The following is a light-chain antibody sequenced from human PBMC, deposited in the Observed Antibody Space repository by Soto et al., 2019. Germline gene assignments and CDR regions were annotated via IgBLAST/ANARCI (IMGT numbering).Light chain of an antibody. CDR3: HQTYTYPRT. Sequence: DIQMTQSPSSLSASAGDRVTITCRASQSISSNVNWYQQKPGKAPNLLIYGASNFQSGVPSRFSGSGSGTEFTLSISSLQPEDFTTYYCHQTYTYPRTFGQGTNVEIK. J-gene: IGKJ1*01. CDR1: QSISSN. CDR2: GAS. V-gene: IGKV1-39*01.